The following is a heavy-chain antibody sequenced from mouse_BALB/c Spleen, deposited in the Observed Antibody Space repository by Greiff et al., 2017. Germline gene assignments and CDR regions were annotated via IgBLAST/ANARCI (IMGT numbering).Heavy chain of an antibody. V-gene: IGHV3-2*02. J-gene: IGHJ4*01. CDR2: ISYSGST. CDR3: AREIYYGNHYYAMDD. Sequence: DVQLQESGPGLVKPSQSLSLTCTVTGYSITSDYAWNWIRQFPGNKLEWMGYISYSGSTSYNPSLKSRISITRDTSKNQFFLQLNSVTTEDTATYYCAREIYYGNHYYAMDDWGQGTSGTVSS. D-gene: IGHD2-1*01. CDR1: GYSITSDYA.